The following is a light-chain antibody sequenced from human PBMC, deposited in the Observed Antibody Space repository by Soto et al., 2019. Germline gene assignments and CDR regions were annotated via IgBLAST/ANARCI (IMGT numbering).Light chain of an antibody. CDR3: SSYTGSSTSYV. V-gene: IGLV2-14*01. J-gene: IGLJ1*01. CDR2: EVS. Sequence: QSVLTQPASVSGSPGQSITISCAGTSSDIGGYSFVSWYQQHPAKVPKLLIYEVSNRPSGISHRFSGSKSGNTASLTISGLQAEDEADYYCSSYTGSSTSYVFGTGTKLTVL. CDR1: SSDIGGYSF.